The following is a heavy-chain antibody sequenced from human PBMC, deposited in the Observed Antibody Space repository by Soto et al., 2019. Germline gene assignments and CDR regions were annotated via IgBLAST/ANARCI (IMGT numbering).Heavy chain of an antibody. D-gene: IGHD5-12*01. J-gene: IGHJ6*02. CDR1: GYTFTSYG. V-gene: IGHV1-18*01. Sequence: ASVKVSCKASGYTFTSYGISWVRQAPGQGLEWMGWISAYNGNTNYAQKLQGRVTMTTDTSTSTAYMELRSLRSDDTAVYYCARERGGRHGYVYYGMDVWGQGTTVTVSS. CDR2: ISAYNGNT. CDR3: ARERGGRHGYVYYGMDV.